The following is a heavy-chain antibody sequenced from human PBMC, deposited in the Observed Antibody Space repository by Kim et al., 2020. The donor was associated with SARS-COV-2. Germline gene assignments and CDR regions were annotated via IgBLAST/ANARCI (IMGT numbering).Heavy chain of an antibody. Sequence: SETLSLTCAVYGGSFSGYYWSWIRQPPGKGLEWIGEINHSGSTNYNPSLKSRVTISVDTSKNQFSLKLSSVTAADTAVYYCARVCALRYNWNYGVDYWG. J-gene: IGHJ4*01. CDR1: GGSFSGYY. CDR2: INHSGST. D-gene: IGHD1-7*01. CDR3: ARVCALRYNWNYGVDY. V-gene: IGHV4-34*01.